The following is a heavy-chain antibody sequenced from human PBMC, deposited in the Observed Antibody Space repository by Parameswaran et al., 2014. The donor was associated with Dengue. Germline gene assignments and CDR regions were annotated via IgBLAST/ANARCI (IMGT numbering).Heavy chain of an antibody. V-gene: IGHV7-4-1*02. D-gene: IGHD3-10*01. Sequence: WVRQAPDKGLSGWDGSNTNTGNPTYAQGFTGRFVFSLDTSVSTAYLQISSLKAEDTAVYYCARDRGGSLLYYYGMDVWGQGTTITSP. J-gene: IGHJ6*02. CDR2: SNTNTGNP. CDR3: ARDRGGSLLYYYGMDV.